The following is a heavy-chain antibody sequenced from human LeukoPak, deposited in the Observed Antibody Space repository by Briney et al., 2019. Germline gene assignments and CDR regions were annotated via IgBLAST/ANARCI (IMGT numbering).Heavy chain of an antibody. CDR1: GFTFSRYW. D-gene: IGHD1-26*01. Sequence: GGSLRLSCAASGFTFSRYWMHWVRQAPGKGLVWVSCIKSDGSSTSIADSANGRFTISRDNAKNTVYLQMNSLRAEDTAVYYCVRDNRSYNFDYWGQGTLVTVSS. V-gene: IGHV3-74*01. J-gene: IGHJ4*02. CDR2: IKSDGSST. CDR3: VRDNRSYNFDY.